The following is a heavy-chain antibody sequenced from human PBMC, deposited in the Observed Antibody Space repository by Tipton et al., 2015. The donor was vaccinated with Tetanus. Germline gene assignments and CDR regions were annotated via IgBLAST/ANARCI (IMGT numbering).Heavy chain of an antibody. CDR1: GGSISSSSYY. V-gene: IGHV4-39*01. CDR3: ARHHQTYDDFWSGSRALDNWFDP. J-gene: IGHJ5*02. D-gene: IGHD3-3*01. CDR2: IYYSGST. Sequence: TLSLTCTVSGGSISSSSYYWGWIRQPPGKGLEWIGSIYYSGSTYYNPSLKSRVTISVDTSKNQFSLKLSSVTAADTAVYYCARHHQTYDDFWSGSRALDNWFDPWGQGTLVTVSS.